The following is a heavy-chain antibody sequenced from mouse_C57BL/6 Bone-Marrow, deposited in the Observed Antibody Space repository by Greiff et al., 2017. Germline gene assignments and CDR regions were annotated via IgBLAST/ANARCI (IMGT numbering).Heavy chain of an antibody. CDR2: ILPGGGST. D-gene: IGHD1-1*01. Sequence: VKLMESGAELMKPGASVKLSCKATGYTFTGYWIEWVQQRPGHGLEWLGEILPGGGSTNYTEKFTGKAPFTADTSSHTDYMQLSSLTTEDSAIYCCTRNNGRGYYFDYWGQGTTLTVSS. J-gene: IGHJ2*01. V-gene: IGHV1-9*01. CDR3: TRNNGRGYYFDY. CDR1: GYTFTGYW.